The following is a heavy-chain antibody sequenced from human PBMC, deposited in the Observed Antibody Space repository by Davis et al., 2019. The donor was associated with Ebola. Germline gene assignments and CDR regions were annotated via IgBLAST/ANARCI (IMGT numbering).Heavy chain of an antibody. Sequence: MPSETLSLTCTVSGGSISSSSYYWGWIRQPPGKGLEWIGSISYSGSAYYNPSLKSRVTISVDTSKNQFSLKLTSVTAADTAVYYCARDYYDSSGYLYYFESWGQGTRVTISS. CDR1: GGSISSSSYY. CDR2: ISYSGSA. V-gene: IGHV4-39*07. J-gene: IGHJ4*02. D-gene: IGHD3-22*01. CDR3: ARDYYDSSGYLYYFES.